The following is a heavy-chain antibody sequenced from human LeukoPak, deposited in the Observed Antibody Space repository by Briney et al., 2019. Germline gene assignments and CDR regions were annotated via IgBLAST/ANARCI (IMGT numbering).Heavy chain of an antibody. J-gene: IGHJ5*02. V-gene: IGHV3-48*03. CDR1: GFTFSSYE. Sequence: GGSLRLSCAASGFTFSSYEMNWVCQAPGKGLEWVSYISSSGSTIYYADSVKGRFTISRDNAKNSLYLQMNSLRAEDTAVYYCAGITGTQFDPWGQGTLVTVSS. D-gene: IGHD1-20*01. CDR3: AGITGTQFDP. CDR2: ISSSGSTI.